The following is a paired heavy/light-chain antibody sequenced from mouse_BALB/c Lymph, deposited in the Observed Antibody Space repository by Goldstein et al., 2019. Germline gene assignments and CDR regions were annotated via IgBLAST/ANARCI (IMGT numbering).Light chain of an antibody. CDR3: LQHWIYPYT. J-gene: IGKJ2*01. CDR2: LAS. CDR1: QNVRSA. Sequence: DIVMTQSQKFMSTSVGDRVSVTCKASQNVRSAVVWYQQKPGQSPKALIYLASNRHTGVPDRFTGSGSGTDFTLTISNVQSEDLADYFCLQHWIYPYTFGGGTKLEMK. V-gene: IGKV6-14*01.
Heavy chain of an antibody. Sequence: QVQLLQSGADLVRPGTSVKISCKASGYAFTNYWLGWIKQRPGHGLEWIGDTYPGSGNTYYNEKFKGKATLTADKSSSTAFMQLSSLTSEDSAVYFCARMSHYAMDYWGQGTSVTVSS. V-gene: IGHV1-63*01. CDR1: GYAFTNYW. CDR3: ARMSHYAMDY. J-gene: IGHJ4*01. CDR2: TYPGSGNT.